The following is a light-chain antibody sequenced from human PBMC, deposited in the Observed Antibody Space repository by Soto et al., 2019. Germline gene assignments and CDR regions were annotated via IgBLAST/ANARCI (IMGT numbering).Light chain of an antibody. J-gene: IGKJ3*01. CDR3: MQALQTQFT. CDR1: QSLLQSNGFNY. Sequence: DIVMTQSPLSLPVTPGEPASISCRSSQSLLQSNGFNYLDWYLQKPGQSPQLLIYLGSNRASGVPDRFSGSGAGTDFTLKINRVEGEDVGVYYCMQALQTQFTFGPGTKVDIK. CDR2: LGS. V-gene: IGKV2-28*01.